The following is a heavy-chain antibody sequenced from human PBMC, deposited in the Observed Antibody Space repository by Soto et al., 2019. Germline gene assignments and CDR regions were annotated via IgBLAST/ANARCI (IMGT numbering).Heavy chain of an antibody. Sequence: QLQLQESGPGLVKPSETLSLTCTVSGGSISSSSYYWGWIRQPPGKGLEWIGSIYYSGSTYYNPSLKSRVTISVDTSKKQFSLKLSSVTAADTAVYYCASTTISYYYYYGMDVWGQGTTVTVSS. D-gene: IGHD3-3*01. CDR3: ASTTISYYYYYGMDV. V-gene: IGHV4-39*01. CDR1: GGSISSSSYY. J-gene: IGHJ6*02. CDR2: IYYSGST.